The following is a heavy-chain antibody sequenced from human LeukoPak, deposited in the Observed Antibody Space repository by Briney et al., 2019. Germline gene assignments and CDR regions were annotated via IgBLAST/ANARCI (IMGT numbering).Heavy chain of an antibody. CDR2: IYYSGST. CDR3: ARSAGDYGLGY. V-gene: IGHV4-59*01. D-gene: IGHD4-17*01. J-gene: IGHJ4*02. CDR1: GGSISSYY. Sequence: SETLSLTCTVSGGSISSYYWSWIRQPPGKGLEWIGYIYYSGSTNYNPSLKSRVTISVDMSKNQFSLKLSSVTAADTAVYYCARSAGDYGLGYWGQGTLVTVSS.